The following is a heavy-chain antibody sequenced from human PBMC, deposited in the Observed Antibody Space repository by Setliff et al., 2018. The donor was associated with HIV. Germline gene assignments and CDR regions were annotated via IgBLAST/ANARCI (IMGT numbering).Heavy chain of an antibody. J-gene: IGHJ4*02. Sequence: ASVKVSCKASGYTLTTYGISWVRQAPGQGLEWMGWISAYNGNTNYAQKLQGRVTMTTDTATSTAYMELSSLRSDDTAVYYCATYHYYDSSAYYVDLYYLDYWGQGTLVTVSS. D-gene: IGHD3-22*01. CDR3: ATYHYYDSSAYYVDLYYLDY. V-gene: IGHV1-18*01. CDR2: ISAYNGNT. CDR1: GYTLTTYG.